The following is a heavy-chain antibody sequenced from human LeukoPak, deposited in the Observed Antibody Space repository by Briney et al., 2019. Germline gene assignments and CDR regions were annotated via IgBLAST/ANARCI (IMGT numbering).Heavy chain of an antibody. CDR3: ARSRRSPPCYMDV. J-gene: IGHJ6*03. V-gene: IGHV3-7*01. D-gene: IGHD6-13*01. Sequence: PGGSLRLSCAASGFTFSSYWMSWVRQAPGKGLEWVANIKQDGSEKYYVDSVKGRFTISRDNAKNSLYLQMNSLRAEDTAVYYCARSRRSPPCYMDVWGKGTTVTVSS. CDR2: IKQDGSEK. CDR1: GFTFSSYW.